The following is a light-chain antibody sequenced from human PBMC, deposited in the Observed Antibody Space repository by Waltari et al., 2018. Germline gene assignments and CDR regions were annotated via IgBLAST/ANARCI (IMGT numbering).Light chain of an antibody. CDR3: CSYAGSYSWV. CDR2: DVT. Sequence: QSALTQPRSVSVSPGQSVTISCTGTSSDVGGYHYVSWYQHHPGKAPKLMIYDVTKRPSGVPDRFSGSKSGNTASLSISGLQAEDEANYYCCSYAGSYSWVFGGGTK. CDR1: SSDVGGYHY. V-gene: IGLV2-11*01. J-gene: IGLJ3*02.